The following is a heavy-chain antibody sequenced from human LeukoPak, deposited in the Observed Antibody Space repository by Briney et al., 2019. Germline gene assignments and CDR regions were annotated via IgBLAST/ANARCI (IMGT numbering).Heavy chain of an antibody. CDR1: GGSLSSYY. J-gene: IGHJ4*02. CDR2: IYYSGST. Sequence: SETLSLTCTVSGGSLSSYYWSWIRQPPGKGLEWIGYIYYSGSTNYNPSLKSRVTISVDTSKNQFSLKLSSVTAADTAVYYCARLNNKYYYDSSGYYHFDYWGQGTLVTVSS. V-gene: IGHV4-59*01. D-gene: IGHD3-22*01. CDR3: ARLNNKYYYDSSGYYHFDY.